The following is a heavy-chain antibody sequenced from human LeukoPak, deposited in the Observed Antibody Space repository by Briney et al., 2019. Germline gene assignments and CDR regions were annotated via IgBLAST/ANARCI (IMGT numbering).Heavy chain of an antibody. CDR3: ATYIVGATSKYFDY. Sequence: GPVKVSCKVSGYTLTELSMHWVRQAPGKGLEWMGGFDPEDGETIYAQKFQGRVTMTEDTSTDTAYMELSSLRSEDTAVYYCATYIVGATSKYFDYWGQGTLVTVSS. CDR1: GYTLTELS. V-gene: IGHV1-24*01. J-gene: IGHJ4*02. CDR2: FDPEDGET. D-gene: IGHD1-26*01.